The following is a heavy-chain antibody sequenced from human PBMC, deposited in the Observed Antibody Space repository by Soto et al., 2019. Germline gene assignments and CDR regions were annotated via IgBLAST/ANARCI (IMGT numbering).Heavy chain of an antibody. CDR2: IYYSGST. Sequence: SETLSLTCTVSGGPISSGGYYWSWIRQHPGKGLEWIGYIYYSGSTFYNPSLKSRLSISVDTSKNQFYLELHSVTAADTAVYYCARGRPAGSCPFDHSGQGTLVTVSS. V-gene: IGHV4-31*03. D-gene: IGHD2-15*01. J-gene: IGHJ4*02. CDR1: GGPISSGGYY. CDR3: ARGRPAGSCPFDH.